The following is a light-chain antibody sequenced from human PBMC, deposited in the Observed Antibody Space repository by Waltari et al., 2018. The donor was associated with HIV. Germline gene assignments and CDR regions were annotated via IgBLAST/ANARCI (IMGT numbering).Light chain of an antibody. J-gene: IGLJ2*01. Sequence: QSALTQPASVSGSPGQSITISCTGTSSDVGGYHYVSCYQQHPGKAPKLMIYEVSNRPSGVSNRFSGSKSGNTASLTISGLQAEDEADYYCSSYTSSSTRDVVFGGGTKLTVL. V-gene: IGLV2-14*01. CDR1: SSDVGGYHY. CDR2: EVS. CDR3: SSYTSSSTRDVV.